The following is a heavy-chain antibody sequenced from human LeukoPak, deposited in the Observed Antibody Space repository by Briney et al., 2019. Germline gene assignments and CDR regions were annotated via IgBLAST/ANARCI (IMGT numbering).Heavy chain of an antibody. Sequence: ASVKVSCKASGYTFTGYYMHWVRQAPGQGLEWMGWINPNSGGTNYAQNFQGRVTMTRDTSTSTVYMELSSLRSEDTAVYYCARDPSHIVVVTAIPAYYFDYWGQGTLVTVSS. CDR1: GYTFTGYY. D-gene: IGHD2-21*02. CDR3: ARDPSHIVVVTAIPAYYFDY. J-gene: IGHJ4*02. V-gene: IGHV1-2*02. CDR2: INPNSGGT.